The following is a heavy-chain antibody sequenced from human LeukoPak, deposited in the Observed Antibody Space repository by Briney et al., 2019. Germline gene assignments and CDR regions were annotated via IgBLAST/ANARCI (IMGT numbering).Heavy chain of an antibody. D-gene: IGHD2-8*01. CDR2: ISGSGDST. J-gene: IGHJ4*02. CDR3: AKEGCTNGACESDY. CDR1: GFTFSSYA. V-gene: IGHV3-23*01. Sequence: GSLRLSCAASGFTFSSYAMSWARQAPGKGLEWVSIISGSGDSTYYADSVKGRFTISRDNSKNTLYLQMNSLRAEDTAVYYCAKEGCTNGACESDYRGQGTLVTVSS.